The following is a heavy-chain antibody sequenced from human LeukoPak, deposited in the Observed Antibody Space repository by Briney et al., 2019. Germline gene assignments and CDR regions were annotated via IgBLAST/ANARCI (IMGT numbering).Heavy chain of an antibody. CDR2: INPNSGGT. D-gene: IGHD3-10*01. Sequence: ASVRVSCKASGYTFTGYYMHWVRQAPGQGLEWMGWINPNSGGTNYAQKFQGRVTMTRDTSISTAYMELSRLRSDDTAVYYCARAVMVRGVTQEYLSWFDPWGQGTLVTVSS. CDR3: ARAVMVRGVTQEYLSWFDP. V-gene: IGHV1-2*02. CDR1: GYTFTGYY. J-gene: IGHJ5*02.